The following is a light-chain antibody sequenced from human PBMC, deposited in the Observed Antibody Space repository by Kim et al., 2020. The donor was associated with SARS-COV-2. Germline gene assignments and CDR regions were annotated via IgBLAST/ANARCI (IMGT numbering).Light chain of an antibody. CDR1: ERIGSS. J-gene: IGKJ2*01. CDR3: QQYNSYPYT. Sequence: SASVGDRVTITCRASERIGSSLAWYQQSPGTATKVLIYKESSLDGGGPSRFSGSGSGTEFTLTISSLQPDDFATYYCQQYNSYPYTFGQGTKQEI. CDR2: KES. V-gene: IGKV1-5*03.